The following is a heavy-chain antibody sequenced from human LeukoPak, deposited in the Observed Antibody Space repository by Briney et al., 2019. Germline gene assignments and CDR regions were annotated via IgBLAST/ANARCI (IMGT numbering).Heavy chain of an antibody. CDR2: VKTKADGGTT. D-gene: IGHD3-16*01. CDR1: GFTSTNAW. Sequence: GGSLRLSCAASGFTSTNAWMSWVRQAPGKGLEWVGRVKTKADGGTTDYAAPVKGRFTISRDDSKNTLSLQLNSLKTEDTAVYYCTTDEGCLNYWGQGTLVTVSS. J-gene: IGHJ4*02. CDR3: TTDEGCLNY. V-gene: IGHV3-15*01.